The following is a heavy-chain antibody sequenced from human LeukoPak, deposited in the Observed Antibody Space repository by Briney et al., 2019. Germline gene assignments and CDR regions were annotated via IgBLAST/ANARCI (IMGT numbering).Heavy chain of an antibody. D-gene: IGHD3-22*01. CDR1: GFTVSSNY. CDR3: ARAPPYYYDSSGYLFGEAFDI. J-gene: IGHJ3*02. CDR2: IYSGGST. Sequence: GGSLRLSCAASGFTVSSNYMSWVRQAPGKGLEWVSVIYSGGSTYYADSVKGRFTISRDNSKNTLYLQMNSLRDEDTAVYYCARAPPYYYDSSGYLFGEAFDIWGQGTMVTVSS. V-gene: IGHV3-53*01.